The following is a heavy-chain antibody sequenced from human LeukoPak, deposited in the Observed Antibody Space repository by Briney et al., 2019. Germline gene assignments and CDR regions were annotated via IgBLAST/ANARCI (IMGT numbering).Heavy chain of an antibody. CDR2: ISAYNDNT. Sequence: GASVKVSCKASGYTFTSYDIGWVRQAPGQGLEWMGWISAYNDNTNYAQKLQGRVTMTTDTSTSTAYMDLRSLRSGDTAVYYCARDLRDYYDSSGYSDYWGQGTLVTVSS. D-gene: IGHD3-22*01. CDR1: GYTFTSYD. J-gene: IGHJ4*02. CDR3: ARDLRDYYDSSGYSDY. V-gene: IGHV1-18*01.